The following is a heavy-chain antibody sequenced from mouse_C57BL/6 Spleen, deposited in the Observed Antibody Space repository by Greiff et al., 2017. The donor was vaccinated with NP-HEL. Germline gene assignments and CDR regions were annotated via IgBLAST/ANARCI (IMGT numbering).Heavy chain of an antibody. Sequence: QVQLQQPGTELVKPGASVKLSCKASGYTFTSYWMHWVNQRPGQGLEWIGNINPSNGGTNYNEKFKSKATLTVDKSSSTAYMQLSSLTSEDSAVYYCARLIDYYGSSSWYFDVWGTGTTVTVSS. CDR1: GYTFTSYW. D-gene: IGHD1-1*01. V-gene: IGHV1-53*01. J-gene: IGHJ1*03. CDR3: ARLIDYYGSSSWYFDV. CDR2: INPSNGGT.